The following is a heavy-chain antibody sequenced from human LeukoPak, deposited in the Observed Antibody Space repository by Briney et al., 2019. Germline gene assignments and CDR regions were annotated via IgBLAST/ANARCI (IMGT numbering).Heavy chain of an antibody. CDR2: INPNSGGT. J-gene: IGHJ3*02. CDR3: ARGRMGDSSGYLTFDI. CDR1: GYTFTGYY. Sequence: GASVKVSCKASGYTFTGYYMHWVRQAPGQGLEWMGWINPNSGGTNYAQKFQGRVTMTRDTSISTAYMELSRLRSDDTAVYYCARGRMGDSSGYLTFDIWGQGTMVTVSS. D-gene: IGHD3-22*01. V-gene: IGHV1-2*02.